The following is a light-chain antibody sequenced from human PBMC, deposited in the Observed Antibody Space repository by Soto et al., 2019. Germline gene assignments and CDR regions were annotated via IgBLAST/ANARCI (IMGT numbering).Light chain of an antibody. V-gene: IGLV2-14*03. J-gene: IGLJ1*01. CDR1: MRDVGAYNL. CDR2: DVN. CDR3: VSFAGGTYV. Sequence: QSALTQPASVSGSPGQSITISCAGTMRDVGAYNLVSWYQQHPGRVPQLMVYDVNRRPPGVPDRFFGSKSGNTASLTVSGLQAEDEADYYCVSFAGGTYVFGTGTKVTVL.